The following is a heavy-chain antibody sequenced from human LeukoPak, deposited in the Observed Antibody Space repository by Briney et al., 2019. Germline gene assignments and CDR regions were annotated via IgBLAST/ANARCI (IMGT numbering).Heavy chain of an antibody. J-gene: IGHJ5*02. CDR1: GFTFSSYS. CDR3: ARGGEIYCSSTSCYRGRRWFDP. CDR2: INHSGST. V-gene: IGHV4-34*01. D-gene: IGHD2-2*02. Sequence: GSLRLSCSVSGFTFSSYSMNWVRQPPGKGLEWIGEINHSGSTNYNPSLKSRVTISVDTSKNQFSLKLSSVTAADTAVYYCARGGEIYCSSTSCYRGRRWFDPWGQGTLVTVSS.